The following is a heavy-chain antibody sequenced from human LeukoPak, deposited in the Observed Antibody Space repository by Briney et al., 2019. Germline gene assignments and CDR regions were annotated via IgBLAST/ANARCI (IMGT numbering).Heavy chain of an antibody. V-gene: IGHV4-39*01. D-gene: IGHD3-10*01. CDR1: GGSISSSCSY. Sequence: SETLSLTCTVSGGSISSSCSYWGWLRQTPRKGLEWIARIYFSGSTYNNPSLKTRFTVSGDTSKSQSSLNLSSVTAADTAFYYCATVRRGFGESSKYYSYYYMDVWGKGTTVTISS. CDR2: IYFSGST. CDR3: ATVRRGFGESSKYYSYYYMDV. J-gene: IGHJ6*03.